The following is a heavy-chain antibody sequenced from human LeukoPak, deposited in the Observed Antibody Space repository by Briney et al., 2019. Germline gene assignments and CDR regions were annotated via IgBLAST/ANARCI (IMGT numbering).Heavy chain of an antibody. Sequence: SVKVSCKASGGTFSSYAISWVRQAPGQGLEWMGGIIPIFGTANYAQKFQGRVTITADESTSTAYMELSSLRSDDTAVYYCARTSSSRRSFLFDYWGQGTLVTVSS. CDR3: ARTSSSRRSFLFDY. V-gene: IGHV1-69*13. CDR1: GGTFSSYA. D-gene: IGHD6-13*01. J-gene: IGHJ4*02. CDR2: IIPIFGTA.